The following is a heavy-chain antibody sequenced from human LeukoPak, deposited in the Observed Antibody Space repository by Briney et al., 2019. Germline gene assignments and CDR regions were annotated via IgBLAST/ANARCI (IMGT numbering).Heavy chain of an antibody. V-gene: IGHV1-69*13. J-gene: IGHJ6*02. CDR1: GGTFSSYA. CDR2: IIPIFGTA. D-gene: IGHD3-22*01. Sequence: ASVKVSCKASGGTFSSYAIRWVRQAPGQGLEWMGGIIPIFGTANYAQKFQGRVTITADESTSTAYMELSSLRSEDTAVYYCARDHGDSSGYTPSAYYYYGMDVWGQGTTVTVSS. CDR3: ARDHGDSSGYTPSAYYYYGMDV.